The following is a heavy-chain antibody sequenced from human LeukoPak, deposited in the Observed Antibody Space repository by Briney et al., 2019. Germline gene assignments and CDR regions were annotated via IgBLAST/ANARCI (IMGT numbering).Heavy chain of an antibody. V-gene: IGHV4-34*01. J-gene: IGHJ5*02. Sequence: PSETLSLTCAVYGGSFSVYYWSWIRQPPGKGLEWIGEINHSGSTNYNPSLKSRVTISVDTSNNHFSLKLNSVTAADTAVYYCAKGAGPPWFDPWGQGTLVTVSS. D-gene: IGHD6-19*01. CDR3: AKGAGPPWFDP. CDR1: GGSFSVYY. CDR2: INHSGST.